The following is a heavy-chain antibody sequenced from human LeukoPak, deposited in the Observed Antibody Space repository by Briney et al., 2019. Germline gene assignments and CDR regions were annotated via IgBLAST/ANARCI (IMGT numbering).Heavy chain of an antibody. CDR1: GFTFSSYW. D-gene: IGHD3-22*01. CDR3: ARDGDYYDSSGYDP. J-gene: IGHJ5*02. Sequence: GESLRLSCAASGFTFSSYWMSWVRQAPGKGLEWVANIKQDGSEKYYVDSVKGRFTISRDNAKNSLYLQMNSLRAEDTAVYYCARDGDYYDSSGYDPWGQGTLVTVSS. V-gene: IGHV3-7*01. CDR2: IKQDGSEK.